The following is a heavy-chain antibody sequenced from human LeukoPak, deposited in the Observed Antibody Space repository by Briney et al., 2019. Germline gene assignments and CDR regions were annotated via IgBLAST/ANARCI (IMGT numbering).Heavy chain of an antibody. CDR1: GGSISSYY. Sequence: SETLSLTCTVSGGSISSYYWSWIRQPAGKGLEWIGRIYTSGSTNYNPSLKSRVTMSVDTSKNQFSLKLSSVTAADTAVYYCAKVGRGSYSPDAFDIWGQGTMVTVSS. CDR3: AKVGRGSYSPDAFDI. CDR2: IYTSGST. J-gene: IGHJ3*02. V-gene: IGHV4-4*07. D-gene: IGHD1-26*01.